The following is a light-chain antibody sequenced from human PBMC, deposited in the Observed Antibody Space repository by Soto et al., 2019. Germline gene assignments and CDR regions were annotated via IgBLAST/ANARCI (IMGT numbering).Light chain of an antibody. CDR1: QSISRG. J-gene: IGKJ5*01. CDR3: QQYDSNPIT. CDR2: DAS. Sequence: DIQRTQSPSTLSASVGGRVTITCRASQSISRGLAWYQQKPGKAPSVLIFDASNLESGVPLRFSGSGTGTEFTLTISRLQPDYSATYYCQQYDSNPITFGQGTRLEIK. V-gene: IGKV1-5*01.